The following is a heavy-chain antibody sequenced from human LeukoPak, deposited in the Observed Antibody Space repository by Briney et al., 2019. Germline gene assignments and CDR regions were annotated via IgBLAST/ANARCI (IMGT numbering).Heavy chain of an antibody. CDR1: GFILSSSE. D-gene: IGHD2-2*01. J-gene: IGHJ4*02. Sequence: GGSLRLSCVASGFILSSSEMNWVRQAPGKGLEWVSFIATDNTIYYADSVKGRFTISRDNAKNSLYLQMNSLRAEDTTVYYCARGVVVPAAIIDYWGQGTLVTVSS. CDR2: IATDNTI. V-gene: IGHV3-48*03. CDR3: ARGVVVPAAIIDY.